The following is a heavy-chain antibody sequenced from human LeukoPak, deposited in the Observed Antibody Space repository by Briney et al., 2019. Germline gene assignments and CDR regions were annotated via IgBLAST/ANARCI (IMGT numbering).Heavy chain of an antibody. CDR3: ARLRQDRVPAAIWFDP. J-gene: IGHJ5*02. D-gene: IGHD2-2*01. V-gene: IGHV4-39*01. CDR2: IYYSGST. CDR1: GGSISSSSYY. Sequence: PSETLSLTCTVSGGSISSSSYYWGWIRQPPGKGLEWIGSIYYSGSTYYNPSLKSRVTISVDTSKNQFSLKLSSVTAADTAVYYCARLRQDRVPAAIWFDPWGQGTLVTVSS.